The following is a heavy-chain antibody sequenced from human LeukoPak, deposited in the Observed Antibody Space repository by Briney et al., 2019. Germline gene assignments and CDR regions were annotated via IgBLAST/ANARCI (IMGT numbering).Heavy chain of an antibody. Sequence: ASVKVSCKASGYTFTDYAMHWLRQAPGQGLEWMGRIDPNSGGTHYPQKFQGRVTVTRDTSITTAYMELTRLTSDDTATYFCTRDLTTSGPIGIWGQGTLVTVS. D-gene: IGHD3-9*01. CDR3: TRDLTTSGPIGI. CDR2: IDPNSGGT. J-gene: IGHJ4*02. CDR1: GYTFTDYA. V-gene: IGHV1-2*06.